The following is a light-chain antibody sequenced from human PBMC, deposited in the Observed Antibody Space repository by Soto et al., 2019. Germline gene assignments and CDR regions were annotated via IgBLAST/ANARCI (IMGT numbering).Light chain of an antibody. CDR1: QIDSSSS. CDR3: LLYGSSPYT. J-gene: IGKJ2*01. CDR2: DAS. V-gene: IGKV3-20*01. Sequence: SPGTLSLSPWDTATLYCRASQIDSSSSSAWYQQKPGQPPRLLIYDASRRATGIPDRFSGAGSGPDFALNITRLQPEDFAVYSCLLYGSSPYTFGRGTKVDIK.